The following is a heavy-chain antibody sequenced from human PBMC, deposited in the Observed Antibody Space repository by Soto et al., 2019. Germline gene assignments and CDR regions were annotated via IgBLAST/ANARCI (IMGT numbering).Heavy chain of an antibody. V-gene: IGHV3-21*06. CDR2: ISSTTNYI. CDR1: GVTFARYN. Sequence: PGGSLCLFSAASGVTFARYNMDWVRQARRKGLEWVSSISSTTNYIYYVYSLKRRFTNPRDNAKNSLYLDMNRQRAEDTTVYCCARESEDLASNFESWGQGRMGDVSS. CDR3: ARESEDLASNFES. J-gene: IGHJ4*02.